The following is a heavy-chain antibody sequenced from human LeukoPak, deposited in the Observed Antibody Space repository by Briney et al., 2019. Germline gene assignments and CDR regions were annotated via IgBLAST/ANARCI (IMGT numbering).Heavy chain of an antibody. CDR2: IYNSEI. V-gene: IGHV4-59*08. CDR3: ARHGQLVTGTGTFDI. D-gene: IGHD3-10*01. Sequence: PSETLSLTCAVSGGSISSYYWTWIRQPPGKGLEWIGYIYNSEIIYNPSLKSRVTISVDTSKNKFSLELSSVTAGDTAVYYCARHGQLVTGTGTFDIWGQGTMVTVSS. CDR1: GGSISSYY. J-gene: IGHJ3*02.